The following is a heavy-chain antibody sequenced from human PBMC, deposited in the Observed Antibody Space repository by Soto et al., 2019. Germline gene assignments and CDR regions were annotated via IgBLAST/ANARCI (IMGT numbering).Heavy chain of an antibody. J-gene: IGHJ4*02. CDR1: GDSISSSSYF. V-gene: IGHV4-39*01. Sequence: SETLSLTCTVSGDSISSSSYFWGWIRQSPEKGLEWIATIYYTESVYYNPSLRSRVTISADMSKNQFFLKLTSVTAADTAVYYFSRRANSGWYFDYWGQGIPVTVSS. D-gene: IGHD6-19*01. CDR2: IYYTESV. CDR3: SRRANSGWYFDY.